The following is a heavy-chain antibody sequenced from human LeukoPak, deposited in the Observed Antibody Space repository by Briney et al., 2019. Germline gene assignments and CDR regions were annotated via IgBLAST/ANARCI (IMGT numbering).Heavy chain of an antibody. CDR3: ARNADDYVWGSYRSVTAADY. V-gene: IGHV1-18*01. J-gene: IGHJ4*02. CDR1: GFTFTSYG. CDR2: ISAYNGNT. D-gene: IGHD3-16*02. Sequence: ASVKVSCKASGFTFTSYGISWVRQAPGQGLEWMGWISAYNGNTNYAQKLQGRVTMTTDTSTSTAYMELRSLRSDDTAVYYCARNADDYVWGSYRSVTAADYWGQGTLVTVSS.